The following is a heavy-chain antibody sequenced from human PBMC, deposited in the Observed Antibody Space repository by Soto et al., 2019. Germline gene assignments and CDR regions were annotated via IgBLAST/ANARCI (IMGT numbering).Heavy chain of an antibody. CDR1: GGSISSGGYY. Sequence: SETLSLTCTVSGGSISSGGYYWSWIRQHPGKGLEWIGYIYYSGSTYYNPSLKSRVTISVDTSKNQFSLKLSSVTAADTAVYYCARASGGSLFDYWGQGTLVTVSS. CDR2: IYYSGST. V-gene: IGHV4-31*03. D-gene: IGHD2-15*01. CDR3: ARASGGSLFDY. J-gene: IGHJ4*02.